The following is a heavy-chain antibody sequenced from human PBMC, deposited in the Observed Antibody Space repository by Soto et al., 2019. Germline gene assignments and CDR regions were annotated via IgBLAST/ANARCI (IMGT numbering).Heavy chain of an antibody. CDR2: ISYDGSNK. J-gene: IGHJ6*03. Sequence: TGGSLRLSCAASGFTFSSYGMHWVRQAPGKGLEWVAVISYDGSNKYYADSVKGRFTISRDNSKNTLYLQMNSLRAEDTAVYYCAKDGDLGYCSGGSCYYYYYMDVWGKGTTVTVSS. D-gene: IGHD2-15*01. V-gene: IGHV3-30*18. CDR1: GFTFSSYG. CDR3: AKDGDLGYCSGGSCYYYYYMDV.